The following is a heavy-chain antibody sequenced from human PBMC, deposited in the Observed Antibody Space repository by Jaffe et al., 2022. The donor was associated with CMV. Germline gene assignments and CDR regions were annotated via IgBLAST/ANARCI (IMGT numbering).Heavy chain of an antibody. Sequence: QVQLQESGPGLVKPSETLSLTCTVSGGSISSYYWSWIRQPPGKGLEWIGYIYYSGSTNYNPSLKSRVTISVDTSKNQFSLKLSSVTAADTAVYYCARSDGLVFDYWGQGTLVTVSS. CDR2: IYYSGST. V-gene: IGHV4-59*01. J-gene: IGHJ4*02. CDR3: ARSDGLVFDY. D-gene: IGHD6-19*01. CDR1: GGSISSYY.